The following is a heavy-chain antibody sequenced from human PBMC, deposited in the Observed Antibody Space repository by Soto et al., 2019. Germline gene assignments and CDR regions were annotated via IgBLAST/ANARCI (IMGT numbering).Heavy chain of an antibody. J-gene: IGHJ6*02. V-gene: IGHV1-69*12. CDR1: GGTFGNSA. D-gene: IGHD5-12*01. CDR3: APDKDRLQLGGNYYYSMDV. CDR2: FIPIFPTP. Sequence: QVQLVQSGAEVKKPGSSVTVSCKASGGTFGNSAISWVRQAPGQGLEWMGGFIPIFPTPDYAHKFQGRVTITADESTSTANMDLTSLRSEDTAVYYWAPDKDRLQLGGNYYYSMDVWGQGTTVTVSS.